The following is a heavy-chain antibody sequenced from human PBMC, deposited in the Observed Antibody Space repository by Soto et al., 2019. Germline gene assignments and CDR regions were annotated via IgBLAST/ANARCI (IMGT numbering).Heavy chain of an antibody. Sequence: EVQLLESGGGLVQPGGSRTLSCAASGFPLSDYVVTWVRQAPGKGLEWVSGISGSIGHTYYADSVKGRFTISRDSSKNTVYLQMNCLRAEDTAVYYCAKEVIGARRGPDNWGQGTLVTVSS. CDR2: ISGSIGHT. V-gene: IGHV3-23*01. CDR1: GFPLSDYV. J-gene: IGHJ4*02. CDR3: AKEVIGARRGPDN. D-gene: IGHD6-6*01.